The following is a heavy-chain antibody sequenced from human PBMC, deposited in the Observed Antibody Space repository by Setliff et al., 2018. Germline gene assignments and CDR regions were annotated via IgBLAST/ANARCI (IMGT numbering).Heavy chain of an antibody. CDR1: GYTFTDYY. J-gene: IGHJ4*02. CDR2: INPNSGGT. CDR3: ARVRTATSGAAAGIGRLIDY. D-gene: IGHD6-13*01. Sequence: RASVKVSCKASGYTFTDYYMHWVRQAPGQGLEWMGWINPNSGGTNYAQKFQGRVTMTRDTSISTAYMELSRLRSDDTAVYYCARVRTATSGAAAGIGRLIDYWGQGTLVTVSS. V-gene: IGHV1-2*02.